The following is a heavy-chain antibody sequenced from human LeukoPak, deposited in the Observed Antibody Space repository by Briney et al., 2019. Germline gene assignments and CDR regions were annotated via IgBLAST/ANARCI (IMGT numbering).Heavy chain of an antibody. CDR1: GFTFGRYY. Sequence: GRSLRLSCAASGFTFGRYYMHWVPHAPATGLVWVSRINTDGSGTSYADSVKGRFTISRDNAKNTLYLQMSSLRAEDTAVYYCARVGGSSDFDYWGPGTLVTVSS. V-gene: IGHV3-74*01. D-gene: IGHD1-26*01. J-gene: IGHJ4*02. CDR2: INTDGSGT. CDR3: ARVGGSSDFDY.